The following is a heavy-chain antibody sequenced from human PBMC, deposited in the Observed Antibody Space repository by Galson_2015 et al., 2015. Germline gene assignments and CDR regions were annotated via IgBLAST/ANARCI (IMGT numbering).Heavy chain of an antibody. CDR3: AREAGEYQLLDYYYGMDV. V-gene: IGHV3-33*01. CDR2: IWYDGSNK. Sequence: SLRLSCAGSGFTFTSYGMHWVRQAPGKGLEWVAIIWYDGSNKYYADSVKGRFTISRDNSKNTLYLEMNSLRGEDMGVYYCAREAGEYQLLDYYYGMDVWGQGTTVTVSS. CDR1: GFTFTSYG. D-gene: IGHD2-2*01. J-gene: IGHJ6*02.